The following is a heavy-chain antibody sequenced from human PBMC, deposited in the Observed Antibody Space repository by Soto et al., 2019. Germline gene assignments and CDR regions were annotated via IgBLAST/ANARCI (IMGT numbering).Heavy chain of an antibody. Sequence: PSETLSLTCDVSGYSITSPHYWGWIRQPPGQGLEWIGIIHHSGSTYYNPSLKSRVTISIDTSRKQFSLKVTSVTAADTAVYYCARRIEMTTMKTGMDVWGQGTTVTVSS. CDR2: IHHSGST. V-gene: IGHV4-38-2*01. CDR3: ARRIEMTTMKTGMDV. J-gene: IGHJ6*02. CDR1: GYSITSPHY.